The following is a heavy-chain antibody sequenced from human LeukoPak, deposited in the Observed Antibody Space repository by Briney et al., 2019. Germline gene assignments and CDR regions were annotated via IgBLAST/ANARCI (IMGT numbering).Heavy chain of an antibody. CDR3: ARDLVDSSGWSNWFDP. Sequence: SETLSLTCTVSGGSISSYYRSWIRQPAGKGLEWIGRIYTSGSTNYNPSLKSRVTMSVDTSKNQFSLKLSSVTAADTAVYYCARDLVDSSGWSNWFDPWGQGTLVTVSS. J-gene: IGHJ5*02. CDR1: GGSISSYY. D-gene: IGHD6-19*01. V-gene: IGHV4-4*07. CDR2: IYTSGST.